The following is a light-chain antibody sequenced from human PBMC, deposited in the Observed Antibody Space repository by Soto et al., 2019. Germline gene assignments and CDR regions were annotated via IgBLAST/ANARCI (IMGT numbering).Light chain of an antibody. CDR2: CAS. CDR3: QQYNNWPPIT. Sequence: EIVMTKSPATLSVYPGERATLSCRASQSVSSTVAWYQQKPGAAPRLLIYCASTRATGITASCSGSGSGTEFTIPISSLQSEDFAVYYCQQYNNWPPITFGQGTRLEIK. V-gene: IGKV3-15*01. J-gene: IGKJ5*01. CDR1: QSVSST.